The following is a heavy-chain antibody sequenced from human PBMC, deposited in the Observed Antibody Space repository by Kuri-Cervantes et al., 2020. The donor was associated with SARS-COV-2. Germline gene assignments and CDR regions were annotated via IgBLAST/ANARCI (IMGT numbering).Heavy chain of an antibody. Sequence: GESLKISCAASGFAFGGYGMHWVRQPPGKGLEWVAVMSYDGSNRYYAASVRGRFTISRDNSKNTLYLQMNSLRAEDTAVYYCARGGMPTRYSSSPQFDYWGQGTLVTVSS. CDR2: MSYDGSNR. J-gene: IGHJ4*02. CDR3: ARGGMPTRYSSSPQFDY. D-gene: IGHD6-6*01. CDR1: GFAFGGYG. V-gene: IGHV3-30*03.